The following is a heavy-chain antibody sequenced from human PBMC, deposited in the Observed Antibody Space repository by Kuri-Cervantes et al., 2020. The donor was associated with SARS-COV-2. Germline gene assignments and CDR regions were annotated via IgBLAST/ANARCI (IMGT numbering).Heavy chain of an antibody. V-gene: IGHV3-7*01. D-gene: IGHD4-23*01. CDR2: IKEDGSGK. J-gene: IGHJ6*03. CDR1: GFTFSSYW. CDR3: VREVTFHYYYYYTDV. Sequence: GESLKISCAASGFTFSSYWMSWVRQAPGKGLEWVANIKEDGSGKHYVDSVKGRFTISRDNAKNSLYLQMNSLRAEDTAVFYCVREVTFHYYYYYTDVWGKGTTVTVSS.